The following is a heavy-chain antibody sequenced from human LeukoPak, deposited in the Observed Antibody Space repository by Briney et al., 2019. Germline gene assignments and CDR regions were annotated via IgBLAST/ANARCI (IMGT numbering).Heavy chain of an antibody. V-gene: IGHV3-30*02. Sequence: GGSLRLSCAASGFSFSSYGMHWVRQAPGKGLEWVAFIRSDGSNKYHGDSVKGRFTISRDNSKNTLYVQMNSLRAEDTALYYCVKDLLEYTSSWTADYWGQGTLVTVSS. CDR2: IRSDGSNK. D-gene: IGHD6-13*01. CDR3: VKDLLEYTSSWTADY. CDR1: GFSFSSYG. J-gene: IGHJ4*02.